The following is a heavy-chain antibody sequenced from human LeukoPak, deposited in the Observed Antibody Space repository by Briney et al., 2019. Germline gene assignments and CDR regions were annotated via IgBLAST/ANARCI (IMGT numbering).Heavy chain of an antibody. CDR3: ARDWHYYDSSGYYSFGY. D-gene: IGHD3-22*01. CDR2: ISAYNGNT. V-gene: IGHV1-18*01. J-gene: IGHJ4*02. CDR1: GYTFTSYG. Sequence: ASVKVSCKASGYTFTSYGISWVRQAPGQGLEWMGWISAYNGNTNYAQKLQGRVTMTTDTSTSTAYMELRSLRSDDTAVYYCARDWHYYDSSGYYSFGYWGQGTLVTVSS.